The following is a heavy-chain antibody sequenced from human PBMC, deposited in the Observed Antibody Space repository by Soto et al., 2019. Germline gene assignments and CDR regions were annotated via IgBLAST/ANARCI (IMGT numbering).Heavy chain of an antibody. CDR2: ISAYNGNT. CDR3: ARVPESTMARGVVLDY. Sequence: ASVKVSCKASGYTFTSYGISWVRQAPGQGLEWMGWISAYNGNTNYAQKLQGRVTMTTDTSTSTAYMELRSLRSDDTAVYYCARVPESTMARGVVLDYWGQGTLVTVS. J-gene: IGHJ4*02. V-gene: IGHV1-18*01. CDR1: GYTFTSYG. D-gene: IGHD3-10*01.